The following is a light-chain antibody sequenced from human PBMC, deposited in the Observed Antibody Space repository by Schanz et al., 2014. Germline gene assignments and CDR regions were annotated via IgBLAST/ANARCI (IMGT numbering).Light chain of an antibody. CDR3: QQRSNWPLT. CDR2: AAS. Sequence: EIVLTQSPGTLSLSPGERATLSCRASQSVSSSYLAWYQQKPGQAPRLLIYAASTRATGIPARFSGSGSGTDFTLTISSLEPEDFALYYCQQRSNWPLTFGGGTKVEIK. CDR1: QSVSSSY. V-gene: IGKV3D-20*02. J-gene: IGKJ4*01.